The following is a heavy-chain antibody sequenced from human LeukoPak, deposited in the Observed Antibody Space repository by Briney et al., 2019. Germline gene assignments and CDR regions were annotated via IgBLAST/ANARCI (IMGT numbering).Heavy chain of an antibody. J-gene: IGHJ6*02. CDR2: IYRGGTT. CDR3: ARDKLLWFGELLGYYGMDV. V-gene: IGHV3-53*04. Sequence: GGSLRLSCAASGFTVSSNYMTWVRQAPGKGLEWVSLIYRGGTTYYADSVKGRFTISRHNSMNTLYLQMNSLRAEDTAVYYCARDKLLWFGELLGYYGMDVWGQGTTVTVSS. CDR1: GFTVSSNY. D-gene: IGHD3-10*01.